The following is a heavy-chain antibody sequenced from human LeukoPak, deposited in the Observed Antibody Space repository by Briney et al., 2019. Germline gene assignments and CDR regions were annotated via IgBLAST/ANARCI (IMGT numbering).Heavy chain of an antibody. CDR1: GGSISSYH. D-gene: IGHD3-10*01. CDR2: IYYSWRT. CDR3: AGDYDSGSYRFDY. V-gene: IGHV4-59*01. Sequence: SETLSLTCTVSGGSISSYHWSWIRQPPGKGLEWIGYIYYSWRTVYNPSLKSRLTMSLDTSKNQFSLKLSSVTAADTAVYYCAGDYDSGSYRFDYWGQGALVTVSS. J-gene: IGHJ4*02.